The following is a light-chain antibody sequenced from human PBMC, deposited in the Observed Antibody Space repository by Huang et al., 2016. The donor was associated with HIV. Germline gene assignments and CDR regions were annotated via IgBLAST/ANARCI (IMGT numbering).Light chain of an antibody. CDR1: QSISNY. CDR2: AAS. Sequence: DIQMNQSPSSLSASVGDRVTINCRASQSISNYLNWYQQKPGKAPKLLIYAASSLHSGVPSRFSGSGSGTDFTLTISSLQPEDFATYYCQQSYSTPITFGQGTRLEIK. V-gene: IGKV1-39*01. CDR3: QQSYSTPIT. J-gene: IGKJ5*01.